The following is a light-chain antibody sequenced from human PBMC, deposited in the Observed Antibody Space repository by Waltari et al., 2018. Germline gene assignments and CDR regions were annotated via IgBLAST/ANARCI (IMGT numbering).Light chain of an antibody. V-gene: IGKV1D-16*01. J-gene: IGKJ4*01. CDR1: QGVGRW. CDR3: QQYNSYPLT. Sequence: DIQLTLSPSSLSASVGDRVTITCRASQGVGRWLAWYQQKPEKAPKSLIYAASRLESGVPSRFSGSGSETDLTLTISSLQPDDFATYYCQQYNSYPLTFGGGTKVEIK. CDR2: AAS.